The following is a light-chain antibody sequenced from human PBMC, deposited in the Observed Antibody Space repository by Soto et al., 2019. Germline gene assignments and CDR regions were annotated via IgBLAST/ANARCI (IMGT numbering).Light chain of an antibody. J-gene: IGKJ4*01. CDR2: ATS. Sequence: ARQSVSSNLAWYQQKPGQTPRLLIYATSTRATGIPARFSGSGSGTYFTHTITGQEPEELAGYYCQQDNSLPRTFGGGTKVDIK. CDR1: QSVSSN. CDR3: QQDNSLPRT. V-gene: IGKV3-15*01.